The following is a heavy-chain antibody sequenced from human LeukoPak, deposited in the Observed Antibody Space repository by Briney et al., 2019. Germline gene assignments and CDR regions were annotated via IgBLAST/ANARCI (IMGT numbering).Heavy chain of an antibody. CDR1: GFTFSSYS. J-gene: IGHJ4*02. V-gene: IGHV3-74*01. Sequence: PGGSLRLSCAASGFTFSSYSMNWVRQAPGKGLMWVSRINDDGSSTRHADSVKGRFTISRDNAKNTLYLQMNSLRAEDTAVYYCARVSGPGMNEYYHLWGQGTLVTVSS. CDR3: ARVSGPGMNEYYHL. D-gene: IGHD2-2*01. CDR2: INDDGSST.